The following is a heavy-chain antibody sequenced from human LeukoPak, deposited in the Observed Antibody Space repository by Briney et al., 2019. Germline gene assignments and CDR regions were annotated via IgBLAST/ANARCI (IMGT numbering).Heavy chain of an antibody. CDR3: AKDHQRGYCSSTSCYKYYYMDV. CDR1: GGSFSSYG. Sequence: SCKASGGSFSSYGMHWVRQAPGKGLEWVAFIRYDGSNKYYADSVKGRFTISRDNSKNTLYLQMNSLRAEDTAVYYCAKDHQRGYCSSTSCYKYYYMDVWGKGTTVTVSS. J-gene: IGHJ6*03. V-gene: IGHV3-30*02. CDR2: IRYDGSNK. D-gene: IGHD2-2*02.